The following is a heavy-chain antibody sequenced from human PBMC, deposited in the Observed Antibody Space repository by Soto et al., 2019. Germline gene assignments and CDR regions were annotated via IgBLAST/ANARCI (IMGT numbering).Heavy chain of an antibody. V-gene: IGHV1-18*01. CDR2: ISAYNGNT. CDR3: ARESAVAALDP. Sequence: QVQLVQSGAEVKKPGASVKVSCKASGYTFTSYGISWVRQAPGQGLEWMGWISAYNGNTNYAQKLQGRVTMTTDTSRSTAHMELMRLRSDDTAVYYCARESAVAALDPWGQGTLVTVSS. J-gene: IGHJ5*02. CDR1: GYTFTSYG. D-gene: IGHD6-19*01.